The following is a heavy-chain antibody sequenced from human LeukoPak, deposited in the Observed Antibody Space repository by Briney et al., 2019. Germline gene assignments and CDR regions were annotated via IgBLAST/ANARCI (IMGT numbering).Heavy chain of an antibody. CDR1: GFTFSSYS. CDR2: ISSSSSYI. Sequence: PGGSLRLSCAASGFTFSSYSMNWVRQAPGKGLEWVSSISSSSSYIYYADSVKGRFTISRDNAKNSLYLQMNSLRAEDTAVYYCARAGYGYCSGGSCLRFDYWGQGTLVTVSS. CDR3: ARAGYGYCSGGSCLRFDY. J-gene: IGHJ4*02. D-gene: IGHD2-15*01. V-gene: IGHV3-21*01.